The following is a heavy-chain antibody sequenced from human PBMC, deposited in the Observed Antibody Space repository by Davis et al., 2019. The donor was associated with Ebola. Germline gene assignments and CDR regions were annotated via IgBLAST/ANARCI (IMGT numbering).Heavy chain of an antibody. V-gene: IGHV3-23*01. CDR1: GFIFRNYV. J-gene: IGHJ3*02. D-gene: IGHD1-26*01. CDR3: ARQFSESYGDAFDI. CDR2: LGTSADT. Sequence: GGSLRLSCAASGFIFRNYVMSWVRQAPGKGLEWVSTLGTSADTYYADSVKGRFTISRDNSKNTLYLQMNSLRVEDTAMYYCARQFSESYGDAFDIWGQGTMVTVSS.